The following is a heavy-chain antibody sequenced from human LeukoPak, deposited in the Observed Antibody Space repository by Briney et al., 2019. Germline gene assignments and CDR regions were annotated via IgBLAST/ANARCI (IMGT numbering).Heavy chain of an antibody. Sequence: PSETLSLTCTVSGGSISSGGYYWSWIRQHPGKGLEWIGYIYYSGSTYYNPSLKSRVTISVDTSKNQFSLKLSSVTAADTAVYYCAREVESGYAPGAFDIWGQGTMVTVSS. CDR2: IYYSGST. CDR3: AREVESGYAPGAFDI. CDR1: GGSISSGGYY. V-gene: IGHV4-31*03. D-gene: IGHD5-12*01. J-gene: IGHJ3*02.